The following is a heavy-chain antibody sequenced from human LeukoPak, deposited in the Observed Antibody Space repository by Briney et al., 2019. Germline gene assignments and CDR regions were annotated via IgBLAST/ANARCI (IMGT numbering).Heavy chain of an antibody. V-gene: IGHV3-30*03. D-gene: IGHD3-9*01. CDR1: GFTFSSYG. CDR3: ARGPVLRYFDWLLGGYYFDY. Sequence: GRSLRLSCAASGFTFSSYGMHWVRQAPGKGLEWVAVISYDGSNKYYADSVKGRFTISRDNSKNTLYLQMNSLRAEDTAVYYCARGPVLRYFDWLLGGYYFDYWGQGTLVTVSS. CDR2: ISYDGSNK. J-gene: IGHJ4*02.